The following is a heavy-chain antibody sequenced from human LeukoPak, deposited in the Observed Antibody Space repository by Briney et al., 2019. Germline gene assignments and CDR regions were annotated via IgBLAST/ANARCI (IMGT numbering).Heavy chain of an antibody. V-gene: IGHV3-30*18. CDR1: GFSFSNLG. CDR2: ISHDGSLK. CDR3: AKKNSYGSGAGDPLDV. J-gene: IGHJ3*01. Sequence: GRSLRHSCAASGFSFSNLGMHWVRQAPGRGLEGVAIISHDGSLKYFLDSVKGRFTISRDNSKNTLYLQMDSLRADDTAVYYCAKKNSYGSGAGDPLDVWGHGTLVTVSS. D-gene: IGHD3-10*01.